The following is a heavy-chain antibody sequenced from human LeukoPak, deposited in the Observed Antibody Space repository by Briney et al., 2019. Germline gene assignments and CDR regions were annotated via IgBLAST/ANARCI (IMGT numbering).Heavy chain of an antibody. J-gene: IGHJ6*04. CDR2: INHSGTT. CDR3: ARVPNYYGSGSYYNPPYYYYYGMDV. Sequence: SECLSLACAVYGRSFSGYYWSWIRQPPGKGLEWIGEINHSGTTTYNPSLKSRVTISVDTSKNQFSLKLSSVTAADTAVYYCARVPNYYGSGSYYNPPYYYYYGMDVWGKGTTVTVS. V-gene: IGHV4-34*01. CDR1: GRSFSGYY. D-gene: IGHD3-10*01.